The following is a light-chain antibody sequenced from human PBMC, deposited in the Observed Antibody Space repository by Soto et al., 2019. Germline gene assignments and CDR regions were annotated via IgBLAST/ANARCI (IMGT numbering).Light chain of an antibody. CDR2: DVS. Sequence: QSVLTQPRSVSGSPGQSVTISCTGTSSDVGAYNYVSWYQQHPGKAPKLMIYDVSKRPSGVPDRFSGSKSGNTASLTISGLQAEDEADYSCFSCAGTITYVFGTGTKLTVL. V-gene: IGLV2-11*01. CDR3: FSCAGTITYV. J-gene: IGLJ1*01. CDR1: SSDVGAYNY.